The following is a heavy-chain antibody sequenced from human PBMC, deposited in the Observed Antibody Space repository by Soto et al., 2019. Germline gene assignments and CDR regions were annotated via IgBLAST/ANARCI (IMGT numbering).Heavy chain of an antibody. Sequence: GGSLRLSCAASGFTFSSYAMSWVRQAPGKGLEWVSAISGSGGSTYYADSVKGRFTISRDNSKNTLYLQMNSLRAEDTAVYYCANKGDYYYYMDVWGKGTXVTVSS. CDR2: ISGSGGST. CDR3: ANKGDYYYYMDV. J-gene: IGHJ6*03. V-gene: IGHV3-23*01. CDR1: GFTFSSYA.